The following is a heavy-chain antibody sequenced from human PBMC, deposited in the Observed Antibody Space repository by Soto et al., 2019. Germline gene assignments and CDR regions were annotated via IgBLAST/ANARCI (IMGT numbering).Heavy chain of an antibody. V-gene: IGHV4-34*01. Sequence: QVQLHKWGAGLVRPSETLALTCAVNGGSFSTNHWNWIRQSPGKGLEWIGEISPDGATNFNPTLKSRLSMSVETSKRQFSLHLTSVTAADTAVYFCARGLAAQSFYFDFWGQGTLVTVSS. CDR1: GGSFSTNH. D-gene: IGHD3-16*02. J-gene: IGHJ4*02. CDR2: ISPDGAT. CDR3: ARGLAAQSFYFDF.